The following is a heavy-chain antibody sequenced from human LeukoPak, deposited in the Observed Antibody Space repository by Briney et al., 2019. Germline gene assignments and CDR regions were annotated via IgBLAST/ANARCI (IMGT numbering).Heavy chain of an antibody. J-gene: IGHJ6*03. Sequence: GGSLSLSCAASGFTFSSYAMSWVRQAPGKGLEWVSAISGSGGSTYYADSVKGRFTISRDNSKNTLYLQMNSLRAEDTAVYYCAKEGGSSWYYYMDVWGKGTTVTVSS. CDR3: AKEGGSSWYYYMDV. D-gene: IGHD6-13*01. V-gene: IGHV3-23*01. CDR2: ISGSGGST. CDR1: GFTFSSYA.